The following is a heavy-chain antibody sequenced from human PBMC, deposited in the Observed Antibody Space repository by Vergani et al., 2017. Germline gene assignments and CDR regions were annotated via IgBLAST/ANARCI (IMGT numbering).Heavy chain of an antibody. Sequence: EVRLLESGGGLVQPGGSLRLSCVGSGFTFTSYAMNWVRQAPGKGLEWVSGISGSGATSYYAESMKGRFAMSRDNSKNSLYLQMNSLRAEDTAVYYCARDLFYYDSSGYYSGFFDYWGQGTLVTVSS. J-gene: IGHJ4*02. CDR1: GFTFTSYA. D-gene: IGHD3-22*01. CDR2: ISGSGATS. CDR3: ARDLFYYDSSGYYSGFFDY. V-gene: IGHV3-23*01.